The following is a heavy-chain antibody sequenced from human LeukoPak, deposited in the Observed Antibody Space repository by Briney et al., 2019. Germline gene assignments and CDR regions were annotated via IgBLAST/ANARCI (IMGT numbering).Heavy chain of an antibody. CDR3: ATTQSYSSGSRGYDY. D-gene: IGHD3-10*01. V-gene: IGHV1-24*01. J-gene: IGHJ4*02. Sequence: ASVKVSCKVSGDSLTRITVHWVRRAPGKGLEWMGGFDPIYAETIYAQRFLDRVTMTEDTSADTAYMELNSLQSDDTAVYYCATTQSYSSGSRGYDYWGQETLVTVSS. CDR2: FDPIYAET. CDR1: GDSLTRIT.